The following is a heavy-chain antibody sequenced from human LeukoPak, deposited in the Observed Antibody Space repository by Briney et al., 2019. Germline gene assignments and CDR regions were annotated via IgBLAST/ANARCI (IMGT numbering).Heavy chain of an antibody. J-gene: IGHJ4*02. CDR1: GSTFDDYA. CDR3: AKGVVDDY. D-gene: IGHD3-22*01. Sequence: PGGSLRLSCAASGSTFDDYAMHWVRQAPGKGLEWVSGISWNSGSVGYADSVKGRFTVSRDNSKNTLYLQMNSLRAEDTAVYYCAKGVVDDYWGQGTLVTVSS. CDR2: ISWNSGSV. V-gene: IGHV3-9*01.